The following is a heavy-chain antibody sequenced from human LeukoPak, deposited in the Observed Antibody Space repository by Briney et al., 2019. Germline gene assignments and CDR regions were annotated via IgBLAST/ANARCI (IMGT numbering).Heavy chain of an antibody. Sequence: GASVKVSCKASGYTFTSYYMHWVRQAPGHGLDGVGIISPGDDITTYAQRFRGRVTMTRDTSTSTVYMELSSLRSEDTAVYYCARDKGMRGSHYYFDYWGQGTLVTVSS. CDR3: ARDKGMRGSHYYFDY. CDR2: ISPGDDIT. CDR1: GYTFTSYY. V-gene: IGHV1-46*01. D-gene: IGHD2-15*01. J-gene: IGHJ4*02.